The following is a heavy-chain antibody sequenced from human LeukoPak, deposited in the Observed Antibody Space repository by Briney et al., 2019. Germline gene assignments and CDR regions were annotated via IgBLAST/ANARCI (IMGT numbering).Heavy chain of an antibody. V-gene: IGHV3-30*18. D-gene: IGHD6-19*01. J-gene: IGHJ6*02. CDR2: ISYDGSNK. CDR1: GFTFSSYG. CDR3: AKGAGVAALYGMDV. Sequence: GRSLRLSCAASGFTFSSYGMHWVRQAPGKGPEWVAVISYDGSNKYYADSVKGRFTISRENSKNTLYLQMNSLRAEDTAVYYCAKGAGVAALYGMDVWGQGTTVTVSS.